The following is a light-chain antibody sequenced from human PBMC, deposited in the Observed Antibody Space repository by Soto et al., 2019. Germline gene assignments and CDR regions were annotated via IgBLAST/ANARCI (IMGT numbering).Light chain of an antibody. Sequence: DIQMTQSPSTLSASVGDRVTLTCRATQSSSSWLAWYQQKPGKAPKLLIYAASSLQSGVPSRFSGSGSGTDFTLTISSLKPEDFAMYYCQQSYSTPRTFGQGTKVDIK. CDR1: QSSSSW. J-gene: IGKJ1*01. CDR3: QQSYSTPRT. CDR2: AAS. V-gene: IGKV1-39*01.